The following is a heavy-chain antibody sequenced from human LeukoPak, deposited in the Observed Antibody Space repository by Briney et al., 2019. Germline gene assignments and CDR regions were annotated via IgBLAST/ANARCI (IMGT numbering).Heavy chain of an antibody. V-gene: IGHV7-4-1*02. D-gene: IGHD5-24*01. Sequence: ASVKGSCKASGYTFTSNSMNWVRQAPGQGLEWMGWINTNTGNPTYAQGFTGRFVFSLDTSVTTAYLQISSLKAEDTAVYYCARAVEMSTYTFDYWGQGTLVTVSS. CDR1: GYTFTSNS. CDR3: ARAVEMSTYTFDY. J-gene: IGHJ4*02. CDR2: INTNTGNP.